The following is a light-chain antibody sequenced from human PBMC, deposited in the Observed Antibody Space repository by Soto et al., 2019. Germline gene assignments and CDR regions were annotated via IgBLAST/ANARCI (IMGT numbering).Light chain of an antibody. V-gene: IGLV2-11*01. CDR3: CSYAGSYTFYV. CDR2: DVS. J-gene: IGLJ1*01. Sequence: QCALTQPRSVSGSPGQSVTISCTGTSSDVGGYDYVSWYQHHPGKAPKLMISDVSKRPSGVPDRFSGSKSGNTASLTISGLQAEDEADYYCCSYAGSYTFYVFGTGTKLTVL. CDR1: SSDVGGYDY.